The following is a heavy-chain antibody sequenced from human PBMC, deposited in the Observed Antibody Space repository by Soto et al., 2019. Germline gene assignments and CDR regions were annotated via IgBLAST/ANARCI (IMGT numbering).Heavy chain of an antibody. CDR2: ISYSGST. Sequence: SETLSLTCTVSGGSMSSHYWTWLRQPPGKGLEWIGYISYSGSTYYNPSLKSRVTISADTSRNQFSLTLSSGIAADPAVYYCARADPDASIGYWGQGTVGTVSA. CDR1: GGSMSSHY. J-gene: IGHJ4*02. V-gene: IGHV4-59*11. CDR3: ARADPDASIGY. D-gene: IGHD2-2*02.